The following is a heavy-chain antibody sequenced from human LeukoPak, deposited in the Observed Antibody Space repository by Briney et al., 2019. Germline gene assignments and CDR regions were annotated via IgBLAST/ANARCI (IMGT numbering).Heavy chain of an antibody. CDR2: IKQDGSEK. Sequence: PGGSLRLSCAASGFTFSNHWMTWVRQAPGKGLEWVANIKQDGSEKYYVDSVKGRFTISRDNAKNSLYLQMNSLRAEDTAVYYCARGQLVLPYYYYGMDVWGQGTTVTVSS. CDR1: GFTFSNHW. V-gene: IGHV3-7*01. J-gene: IGHJ6*02. D-gene: IGHD6-6*01. CDR3: ARGQLVLPYYYYGMDV.